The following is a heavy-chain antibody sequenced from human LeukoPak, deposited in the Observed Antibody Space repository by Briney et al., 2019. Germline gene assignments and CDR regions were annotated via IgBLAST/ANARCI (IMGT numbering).Heavy chain of an antibody. CDR1: RGSMNSGSSY. CDR2: LYTRGST. V-gene: IGHV4-61*02. D-gene: IGHD6-13*01. CDR3: ARIGAPAGSWYFDL. J-gene: IGHJ2*01. Sequence: SETLSLTCTVSRGSMNSGSSYWSWIRQAAGKGLEWIGRLYTRGSTDYNPSLKSRVTISVDTSKNLLSLKLNSVTAADTAVYYCARIGAPAGSWYFDLWGPGTLVSVSS.